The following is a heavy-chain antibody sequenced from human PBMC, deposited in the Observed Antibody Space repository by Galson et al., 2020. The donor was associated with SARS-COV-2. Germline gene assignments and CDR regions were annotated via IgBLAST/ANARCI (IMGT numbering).Heavy chain of an antibody. D-gene: IGHD3-10*01. V-gene: IGHV3-23*01. CDR2: INGPGDTT. J-gene: IGHJ3*01. Sequence: GGSLRLSCAASGFTSINYAMSWFRQVPGRGLEWVSSINGPGDTTHYAESVRGRFTISRDNSKDTLYLQMNSLTSEDSAIFYCARVVGGPYVGADAFDVWGQGTTVTVSS. CDR1: GFTSINYA. CDR3: ARVVGGPYVGADAFDV.